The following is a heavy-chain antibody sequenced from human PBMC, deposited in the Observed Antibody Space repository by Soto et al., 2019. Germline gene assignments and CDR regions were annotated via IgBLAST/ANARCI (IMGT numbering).Heavy chain of an antibody. J-gene: IGHJ4*02. CDR2: VNAGNGNT. V-gene: IGHV1-3*01. Sequence: ASVKVSCKASGYTFTNYAMHWVRQAPGQRLEWMGWVNAGNGNTKYSLKFQGRVTITRDTSASTAYMELSSLRSEDTAVYYCARGLAPYYFAYWGQGTLVTVSS. CDR3: ARGLAPYYFAY. D-gene: IGHD6-19*01. CDR1: GYTFTNYA.